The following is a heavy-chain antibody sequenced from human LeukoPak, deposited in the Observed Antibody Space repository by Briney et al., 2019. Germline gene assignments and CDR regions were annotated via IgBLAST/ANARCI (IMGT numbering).Heavy chain of an antibody. CDR2: IYHSGST. CDR1: GGSISSGGYY. V-gene: IGHV4-30-2*01. J-gene: IGHJ4*02. CDR3: ARAAVAPTTLWFGELRGFDY. Sequence: PSQTLSLTCTVSGGSISSGGYYWSWIRQPPGKGLEWIGYIYHSGSTYYNPSLKSRVTISVDRSKNQFSLKLSSVTAADTAVYYCARAAVAPTTLWFGELRGFDYWGQGTLVTVSS. D-gene: IGHD3-10*01.